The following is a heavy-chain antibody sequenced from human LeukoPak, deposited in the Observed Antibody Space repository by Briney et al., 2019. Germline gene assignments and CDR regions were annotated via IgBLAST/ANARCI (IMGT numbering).Heavy chain of an antibody. CDR2: IYTSGST. D-gene: IGHD6-13*01. CDR3: ARGLAAAGNPKGRFDP. CDR1: GGSISSYY. V-gene: IGHV4-4*07. J-gene: IGHJ5*02. Sequence: SETLSLTCTVSGGSISSYYWSWLRQPAGKGLEWIGRIYTSGSTNYNPSLKSRVTMSVDTSKNQFSLKLSSVTAADTAVYYCARGLAAAGNPKGRFDPWGQGTLVTVSS.